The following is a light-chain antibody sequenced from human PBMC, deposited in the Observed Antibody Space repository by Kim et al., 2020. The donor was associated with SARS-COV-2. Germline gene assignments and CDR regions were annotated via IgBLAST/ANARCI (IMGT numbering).Light chain of an antibody. CDR2: QDN. CDR1: RFGDKY. Sequence: SYELTQPPSVSVSPGQTASITCSGHRFGDKYVGWYQQKPGQSPVMVIYQDNKRPSGIPERFSGSNSGNTSTLTISGTQAIDDADYYCLALESNTVTFGGG. V-gene: IGLV3-1*01. J-gene: IGLJ2*01. CDR3: LALESNTVT.